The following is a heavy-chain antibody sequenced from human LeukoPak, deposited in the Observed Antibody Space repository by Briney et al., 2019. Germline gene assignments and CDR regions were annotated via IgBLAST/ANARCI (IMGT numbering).Heavy chain of an antibody. V-gene: IGHV4-39*07. CDR2: IYYSGST. Sequence: PSETLSLTCTVSGGSISSSSYYWGWIRQPPGKGLEWIGSIYYSGSTYYNPSLKSRVTISVDTSKNQCSLKLSSVTAADTAVYYCARDQEAVAEGWGQGTLVTVSS. CDR1: GGSISSSSYY. CDR3: ARDQEAVAEG. D-gene: IGHD6-13*01. J-gene: IGHJ4*02.